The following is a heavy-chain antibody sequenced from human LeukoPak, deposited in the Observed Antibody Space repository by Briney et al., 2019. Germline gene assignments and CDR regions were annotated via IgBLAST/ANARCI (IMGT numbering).Heavy chain of an antibody. Sequence: PSETLSLTCTVSGGSISSYYWSWIRQPPGKGLEWIGYIYYSGSTNYNPSLKSRVTISVDTSKNQFSLKLSSVTAADTAVYYCAREHSSSWYCWFDPWGQGTLVTVSS. J-gene: IGHJ5*02. V-gene: IGHV4-59*01. CDR3: AREHSSSWYCWFDP. D-gene: IGHD6-13*01. CDR1: GGSISSYY. CDR2: IYYSGST.